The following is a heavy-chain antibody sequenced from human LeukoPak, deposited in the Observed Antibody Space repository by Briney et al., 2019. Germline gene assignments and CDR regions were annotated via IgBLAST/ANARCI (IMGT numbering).Heavy chain of an antibody. CDR1: GFTFDDYA. CDR3: AKDIGGWSAFDY. D-gene: IGHD2-15*01. Sequence: GRSLRLSCAASGFTFDDYAMHWVRQAPGKGLEWVSGISWNSGSIGYADSVKGRFTISRDNAKNSLYLQMNSLRAEDTALYYCAKDIGGWSAFDYWGQGTLVTVSS. J-gene: IGHJ4*02. V-gene: IGHV3-9*01. CDR2: ISWNSGSI.